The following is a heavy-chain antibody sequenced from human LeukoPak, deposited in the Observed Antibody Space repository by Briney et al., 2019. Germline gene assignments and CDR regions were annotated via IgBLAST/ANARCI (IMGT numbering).Heavy chain of an antibody. V-gene: IGHV3-23*01. CDR1: GFTFSSYA. D-gene: IGHD6-19*01. CDR2: ISGSGGST. Sequence: GGSLRLSCAASGFTFSSYAMSWVRQAPGKGLEWVSAISGSGGSTYYADSVKGRLTISRDNSKNTLYLQMNSLRAEDTAVYYCAKDRDSSGWYPPYGMDVWGQGTTVTVSS. J-gene: IGHJ6*02. CDR3: AKDRDSSGWYPPYGMDV.